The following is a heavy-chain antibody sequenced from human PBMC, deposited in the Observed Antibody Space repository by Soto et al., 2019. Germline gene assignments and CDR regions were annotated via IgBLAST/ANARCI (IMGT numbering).Heavy chain of an antibody. Sequence: ASVKVSCKTSGYTFISYGISWVLQAPGQGLEWMGWISAYNGNTNYAPKFQGRVTMTTDTSTSTAYMELSNLRSEDTAVYYCARGGSLYWYFDLWGRGTLVTVSS. CDR3: ARGGSLYWYFDL. J-gene: IGHJ2*01. CDR2: ISAYNGNT. CDR1: GYTFISYG. D-gene: IGHD1-26*01. V-gene: IGHV1-18*01.